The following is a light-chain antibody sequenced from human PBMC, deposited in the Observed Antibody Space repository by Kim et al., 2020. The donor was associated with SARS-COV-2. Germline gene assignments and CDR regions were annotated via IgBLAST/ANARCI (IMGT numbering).Light chain of an antibody. J-gene: IGLJ3*02. CDR1: SGSIASNY. V-gene: IGLV6-57*03. CDR3: QSYDSSNVV. Sequence: GKTVTIPCTRSSGSIASNYVQWSQQRPGSAPSTVIYEDDQRPSGVPDRFSGSIDSSSNSASLTISGLKTEDEADYYCQSYDSSNVVFGGGTQLTVL. CDR2: EDD.